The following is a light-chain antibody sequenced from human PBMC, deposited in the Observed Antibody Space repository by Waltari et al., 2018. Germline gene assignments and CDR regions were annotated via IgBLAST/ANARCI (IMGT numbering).Light chain of an antibody. CDR3: QQFGLIT. CDR1: QSVSMNY. CDR2: GAS. Sequence: EIVLTQSPVTLSLSPGETATLPCRASQSVSMNYLSWFQQKPGQAPRLLIYGASMRAAGVPDRFSGGGSGTDFTLTITRLEPEDFAVYYCQQFGLITFGGGTKVEIK. V-gene: IGKV3-20*01. J-gene: IGKJ4*01.